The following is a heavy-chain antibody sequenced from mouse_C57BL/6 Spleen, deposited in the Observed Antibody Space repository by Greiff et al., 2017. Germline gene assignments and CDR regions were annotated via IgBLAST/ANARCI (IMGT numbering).Heavy chain of an antibody. CDR3: ASPFNWDYAMDY. D-gene: IGHD4-1*01. J-gene: IGHJ4*01. CDR2: ISYDGSN. V-gene: IGHV3-6*01. Sequence: EVQLQESGPGLVKPSQSLSLTCSVTGYSITSGYYWNWIRQFPGNKLEWMGYISYDGSNNYNPSLKNRISITRDTSKNQFFLKLNSVTTEDTATYYCASPFNWDYAMDYWGQGTSVTVSS. CDR1: GYSITSGYY.